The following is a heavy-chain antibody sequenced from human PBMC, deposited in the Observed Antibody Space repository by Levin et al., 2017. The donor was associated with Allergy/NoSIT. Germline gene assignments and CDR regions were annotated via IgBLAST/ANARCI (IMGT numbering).Heavy chain of an antibody. D-gene: IGHD6-19*01. CDR1: GGSISSTNW. Sequence: SETLSLTCAVSGGSISSTNWWSWVRQPPGKGLEWIGEIYHSGSTNYNPSLKSRVTISVDKSKNHFSLKVTSVTAADTAVYDCATGSGWPLKHWGQGTLVTVSS. V-gene: IGHV4-4*02. CDR3: ATGSGWPLKH. J-gene: IGHJ1*01. CDR2: IYHSGST.